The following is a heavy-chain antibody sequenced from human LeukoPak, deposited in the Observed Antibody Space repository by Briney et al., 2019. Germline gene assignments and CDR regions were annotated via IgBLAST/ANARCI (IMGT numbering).Heavy chain of an antibody. J-gene: IGHJ4*02. Sequence: QPGVSLRLSCAASGFTFSSYGMHWVRQAPGKGLEWVAVISYDGSNKYYADSVKGRFTISRDNSKNTLYLQMNSLRAEDTAVYYCARDSLPVTAGDYWGQGTLVTVSS. CDR1: GFTFSSYG. CDR2: ISYDGSNK. D-gene: IGHD5-18*01. V-gene: IGHV3-30*03. CDR3: ARDSLPVTAGDY.